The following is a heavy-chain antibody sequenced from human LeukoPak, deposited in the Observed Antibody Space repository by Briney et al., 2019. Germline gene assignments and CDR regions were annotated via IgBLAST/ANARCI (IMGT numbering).Heavy chain of an antibody. Sequence: ASVKVSCKASGGTFSSYAISWVRQAPGQGLEWMGRIIPILGIANYAQKFQGRVTITADKSTSTAYMELSSLRSEDTAVYYCARVPTGAAEASYYHYGMDVWGQGTTVTVSS. CDR3: ARVPTGAAEASYYHYGMDV. J-gene: IGHJ6*02. CDR2: IIPILGIA. V-gene: IGHV1-69*04. D-gene: IGHD1-14*01. CDR1: GGTFSSYA.